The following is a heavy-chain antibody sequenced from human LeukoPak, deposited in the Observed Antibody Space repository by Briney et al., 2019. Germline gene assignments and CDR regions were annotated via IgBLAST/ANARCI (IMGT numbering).Heavy chain of an antibody. CDR1: GFTFSSYG. J-gene: IGHJ4*02. CDR3: GRDRYGDYVTDY. D-gene: IGHD4-17*01. CDR2: IWYEGSKK. V-gene: IGHV3-33*01. Sequence: GGSLRLSCAASGFTFSSYGMNWVRQAPGKGLAWVAVIWYEGSKKYYVDSVKGRFTISRDNSKNTRYLQMNSLRAEDTAVYYCGRDRYGDYVTDYWGQGTLVTVPS.